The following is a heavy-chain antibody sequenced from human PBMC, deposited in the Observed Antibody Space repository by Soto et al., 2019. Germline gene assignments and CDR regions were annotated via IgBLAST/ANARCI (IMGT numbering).Heavy chain of an antibody. J-gene: IGHJ4*02. CDR3: AKDQIDCGDYLIRSSLNY. D-gene: IGHD4-17*01. Sequence: VGSLRRSCAASGCTFSSYGMHWVRQSPGKGLEWVAVISYDGSNKYYADSVKGRFTISRDNSKNTLYLQMNSLRAEDTAVYYCAKDQIDCGDYLIRSSLNYWGQRTLIT. CDR2: ISYDGSNK. V-gene: IGHV3-30*18. CDR1: GCTFSSYG.